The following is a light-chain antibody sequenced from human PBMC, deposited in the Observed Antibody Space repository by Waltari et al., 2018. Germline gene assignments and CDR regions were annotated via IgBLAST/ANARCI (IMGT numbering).Light chain of an antibody. V-gene: IGLV2-23*02. J-gene: IGLJ1*01. CDR1: NSDLGSYNL. Sequence: QSALTQPASMSGSPGQSITISCTGTNSDLGSYNLVSWYQQHPGKAPKFMIYEVSKRPSGVSNRFSSSKSGNTASLTISEIQAEDEADYYCCSYAGGGTFVFGTGTKVTVL. CDR2: EVS. CDR3: CSYAGGGTFV.